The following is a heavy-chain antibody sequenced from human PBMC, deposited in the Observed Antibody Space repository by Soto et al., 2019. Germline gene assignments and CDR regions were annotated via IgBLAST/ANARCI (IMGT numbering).Heavy chain of an antibody. CDR3: ARDGYNSDYYYYGMDV. Sequence: SETLSLTCTVSGGSISSRDYYWSWIRQPPGKGLEWIGYIYYSGSTYYNPSLKSRVTISVDTSKNQFSLKLSSVTAADTAVYYCARDGYNSDYYYYGMDVWGQGTTVTVSS. V-gene: IGHV4-30-4*01. J-gene: IGHJ6*02. D-gene: IGHD5-12*01. CDR2: IYYSGST. CDR1: GGSISSRDYY.